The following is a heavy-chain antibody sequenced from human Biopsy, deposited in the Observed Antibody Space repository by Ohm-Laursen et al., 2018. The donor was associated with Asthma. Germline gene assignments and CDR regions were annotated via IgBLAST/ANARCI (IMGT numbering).Heavy chain of an antibody. CDR1: GFTFGDYW. V-gene: IGHV3-7*01. Sequence: SLRLSCAAPGFTFGDYWMRWVRQVPGKGLEWVANIKHDGSEKNHVDSLKGRFTISRDNAKNSLYLQMNSLRAEDTAVYYCARTFHFWSPYHAEHYQLWGQGTLVTVSS. CDR3: ARTFHFWSPYHAEHYQL. D-gene: IGHD3-3*02. J-gene: IGHJ1*01. CDR2: IKHDGSEK.